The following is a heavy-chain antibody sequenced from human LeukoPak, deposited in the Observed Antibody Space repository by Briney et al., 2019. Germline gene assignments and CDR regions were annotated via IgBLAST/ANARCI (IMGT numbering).Heavy chain of an antibody. V-gene: IGHV3-23*01. CDR1: GFTFSSYA. Sequence: PGGSLRLSCAASGFTFSSYAMSWVRQAPGKGLEWVSAISGSGGSTYYADSVKGRFTISRDNSKNTLYLQMNSLRAEDTAVYYCARDRAVADAFDIWGQGTMVTVSS. J-gene: IGHJ3*02. D-gene: IGHD6-19*01. CDR3: ARDRAVADAFDI. CDR2: ISGSGGST.